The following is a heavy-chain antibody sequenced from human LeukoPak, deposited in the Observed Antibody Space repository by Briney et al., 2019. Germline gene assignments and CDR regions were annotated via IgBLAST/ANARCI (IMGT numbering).Heavy chain of an antibody. D-gene: IGHD4-17*01. CDR1: GGSFSGYY. CDR3: ASRLGGSPDYGDYGGFDY. Sequence: SETLSLTCAVYGGSFSGYYWSWIRQPPGKGLEWIGEINHSGSTNYNPSLKSRVTISVDTSKNQFSLKLSSVTAADTAVYYCASRLGGSPDYGDYGGFDYWGQGTLVTVSS. V-gene: IGHV4-34*01. CDR2: INHSGST. J-gene: IGHJ4*02.